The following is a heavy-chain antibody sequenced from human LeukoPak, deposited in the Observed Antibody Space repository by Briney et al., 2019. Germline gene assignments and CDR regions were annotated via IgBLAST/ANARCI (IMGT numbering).Heavy chain of an antibody. CDR1: GGSISSGSYY. J-gene: IGHJ6*03. V-gene: IGHV4-61*02. Sequence: SETLSLTCTVSGGSISSGSYYWSWIRQPAGKGLEWVGRIFTSGSTNYNPSLKSRVTISVDTSKNQFSLKLSSVTAADTAVYFCARADYAIYYYSYMDVWGKGTTVTVSS. D-gene: IGHD3-9*01. CDR2: IFTSGST. CDR3: ARADYAIYYYSYMDV.